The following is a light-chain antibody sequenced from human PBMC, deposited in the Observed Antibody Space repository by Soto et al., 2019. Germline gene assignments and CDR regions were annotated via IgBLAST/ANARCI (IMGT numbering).Light chain of an antibody. CDR3: QQYKTWPPLT. V-gene: IGKV3-15*01. CDR2: DAS. Sequence: EIVMTQSPSSLSVFPGETATLSCRASRSLDSSLAWYQQTPGQPPRLLIFDASTRATGIPARFNGSGSVTEFTLTISSLQSGDSAVYYCQQYKTWPPLTFGGGTRVEI. CDR1: RSLDSS. J-gene: IGKJ4*02.